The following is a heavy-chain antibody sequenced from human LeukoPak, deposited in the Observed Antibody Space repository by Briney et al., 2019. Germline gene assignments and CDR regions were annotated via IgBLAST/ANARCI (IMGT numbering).Heavy chain of an antibody. D-gene: IGHD5-12*01. CDR1: GGSISSYY. CDR3: ARASAGGYSGYDRFDP. V-gene: IGHV4-59*01. J-gene: IGHJ5*02. Sequence: SETLSLTCTVSGGSISSYYWSWIRQPPGKGLEWIGYIYYSGSTNYNPSLKSRVTISVDTSKNQFSLKLSSVTAADTAVYYCARASAGGYSGYDRFDPWGQGTLVTVSS. CDR2: IYYSGST.